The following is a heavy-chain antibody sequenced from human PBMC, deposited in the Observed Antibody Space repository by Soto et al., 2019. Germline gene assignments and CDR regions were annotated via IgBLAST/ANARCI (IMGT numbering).Heavy chain of an antibody. J-gene: IGHJ5*02. CDR3: ARVLKQQLVNVGWFDP. V-gene: IGHV4-30-4*08. D-gene: IGHD6-13*01. Sequence: SETLSLTCTVSGGSISSGDYYWSWIRQPPGKGLEWIGYIYYSGSTYYNLSLKSRVTISVDTSKNQFSLKLSSVTAADTAVYYCARVLKQQLVNVGWFDPWGQGTLVTVSS. CDR1: GGSISSGDYY. CDR2: IYYSGST.